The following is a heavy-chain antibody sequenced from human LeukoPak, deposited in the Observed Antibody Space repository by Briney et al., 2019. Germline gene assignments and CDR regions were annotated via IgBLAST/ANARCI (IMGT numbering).Heavy chain of an antibody. CDR1: GGSISSYY. CDR2: IYYSGST. V-gene: IGHV4-59*01. CDR3: ASALTTVTTGYFDY. Sequence: SETLSLTCTVSGGSISSYYWSWIRQPPGQGLEWIGYIYYSGSTNYNPSLKSRVTISVDTSKNQFSLKLSSVTAADTAVYYCASALTTVTTGYFDYWGQGTLVTVSS. D-gene: IGHD4-11*01. J-gene: IGHJ4*02.